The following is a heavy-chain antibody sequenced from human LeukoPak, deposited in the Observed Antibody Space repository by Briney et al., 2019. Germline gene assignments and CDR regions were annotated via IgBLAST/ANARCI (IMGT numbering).Heavy chain of an antibody. V-gene: IGHV3-9*01. Sequence: GGSLRLSFAASGFTFDDYSMHWVRQAPGKGLEWVSGISWISGSVGYAMYVKGRFTISRDDAKNSLYLKMNSLRAEDTALYYCAKDRGRDYYDSSCYYDYWGQGTLVTVSS. J-gene: IGHJ4*02. D-gene: IGHD3-22*01. CDR2: ISWISGSV. CDR1: GFTFDDYS. CDR3: AKDRGRDYYDSSCYYDY.